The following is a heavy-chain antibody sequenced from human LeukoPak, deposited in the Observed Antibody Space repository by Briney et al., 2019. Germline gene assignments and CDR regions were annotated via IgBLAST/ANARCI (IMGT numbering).Heavy chain of an antibody. J-gene: IGHJ4*02. V-gene: IGHV1-3*01. CDR1: GYTFTSYA. D-gene: IGHD1-26*01. CDR3: ARDSGSGNNDY. Sequence: GASGKLSCNASGYTFTSYAVHWGREAPGQRDEWMGWISAGNGNTKYSQNFQGRVTFISNTSATTAFMELSSLRSEDAAVYYCARDSGSGNNDYWGQGTLVTVSS. CDR2: ISAGNGNT.